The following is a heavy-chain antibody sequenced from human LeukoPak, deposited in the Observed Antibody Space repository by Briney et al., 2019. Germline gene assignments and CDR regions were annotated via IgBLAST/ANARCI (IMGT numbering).Heavy chain of an antibody. Sequence: GGSLRLSCAASGFTFDDYAMHWVRQAPGKGLEWVSGISWNSGSIGYADSVKGRFTISRDNAKNSLYLQMNSLRAEDTALYYCARAGGPNGSGWYDYYYGMDVWGQGTTVTVSS. CDR3: ARAGGPNGSGWYDYYYGMDV. D-gene: IGHD6-19*01. J-gene: IGHJ6*02. V-gene: IGHV3-9*01. CDR1: GFTFDDYA. CDR2: ISWNSGSI.